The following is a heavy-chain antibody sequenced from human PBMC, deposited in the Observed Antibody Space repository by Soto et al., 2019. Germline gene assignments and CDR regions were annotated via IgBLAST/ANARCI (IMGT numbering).Heavy chain of an antibody. CDR1: GFTFSSYG. V-gene: IGHV3-33*01. CDR2: IWYDGSNK. D-gene: IGHD2-8*01. J-gene: IGHJ4*02. Sequence: QVQLVESGGGVVQPGRSLRLSCAASGFTFSSYGMHWVRQAPGKGLEWVAVIWYDGSNKYYPDSVKGRFTISRDNSKNTVYLQMNSLRAEDTAVYYCARDPGDCTNGVCYNGDYWGQGSLGTVSS. CDR3: ARDPGDCTNGVCYNGDY.